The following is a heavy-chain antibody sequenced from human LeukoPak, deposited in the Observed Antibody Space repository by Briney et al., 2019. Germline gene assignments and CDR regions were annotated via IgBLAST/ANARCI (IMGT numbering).Heavy chain of an antibody. Sequence: GGSLRLSCAASGFTFSNYWLSWVRQPPGKALEWVANMKPDGGESYYVDSVKGRFTISRDNAKNSVFLHMISLRAEDTAVYYCARIGYSSSSFDYWGQGTLVTVSS. CDR1: GFTFSNYW. CDR3: ARIGYSSSSFDY. D-gene: IGHD6-6*01. CDR2: MKPDGGES. J-gene: IGHJ4*02. V-gene: IGHV3-7*01.